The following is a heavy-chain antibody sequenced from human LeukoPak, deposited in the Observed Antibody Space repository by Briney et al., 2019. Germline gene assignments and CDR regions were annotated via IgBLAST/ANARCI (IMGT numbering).Heavy chain of an antibody. CDR2: IWDDGNNN. CDR3: ARDNGEWRLNWFDH. Sequence: GGSLRLSCAASGFTFSTYVMHWVRPAPCKGLDWVALIWDDGNNNYYADSVKGRFTISRDNSKNTLYLQMNSLRAEDTAVYYCARDNGEWRLNWFDHWGQGTLVTVSS. D-gene: IGHD2-8*01. CDR1: GFTFSTYV. J-gene: IGHJ5*02. V-gene: IGHV3-33*01.